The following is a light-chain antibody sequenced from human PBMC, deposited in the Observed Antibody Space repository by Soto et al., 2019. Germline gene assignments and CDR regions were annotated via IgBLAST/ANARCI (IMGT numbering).Light chain of an antibody. Sequence: NVLTQSPGRLYLSPGDRATLSCRASKSVARSSIAWYPQKVGQPPRLLIYGASGRTTGAPHKFSGSGSGAVFTFNIERVEAEDFAVYHCQQYATSPLTFGGGTTLEIK. CDR2: GAS. V-gene: IGKV3-20*01. CDR1: KSVARSS. CDR3: QQYATSPLT. J-gene: IGKJ4*01.